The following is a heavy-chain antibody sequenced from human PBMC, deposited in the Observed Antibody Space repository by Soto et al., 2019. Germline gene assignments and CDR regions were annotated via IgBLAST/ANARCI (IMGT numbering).Heavy chain of an antibody. D-gene: IGHD3-22*01. CDR1: GDAINRDY. Sequence: SETLSLTCNVSGDAINRDYWSWIRQPPGKGLEWIGYIYYSGSPDYNPSLKSRVTILLEKSENQFSLTLTSVTAADTAVYYCARRTVGYYFDYWGQGTLVTVSS. CDR2: IYYSGSP. J-gene: IGHJ4*02. CDR3: ARRTVGYYFDY. V-gene: IGHV4-59*08.